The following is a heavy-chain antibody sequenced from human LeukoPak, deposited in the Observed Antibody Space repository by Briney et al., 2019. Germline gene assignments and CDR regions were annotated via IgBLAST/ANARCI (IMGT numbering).Heavy chain of an antibody. CDR3: ARGYYYSGTYYLSFFDY. D-gene: IGHD3-10*01. CDR2: XXXXXXXI. Sequence: GGSLRLSCAASGFTFNKYWLXXXXXXXXXXXXXXXXXXXXXXXIYYLESVXGXXXXXRDXAXXXLHLQMNSLRAEDTAIYYCARGYYYSGTYYLSFFDYWGQGTLVTVSS. V-gene: IGHV3-7*01. CDR1: GFTFNKYW. J-gene: IGHJ4*02.